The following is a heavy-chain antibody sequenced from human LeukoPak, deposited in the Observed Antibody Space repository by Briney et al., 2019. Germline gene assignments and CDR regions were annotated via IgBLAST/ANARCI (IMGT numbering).Heavy chain of an antibody. CDR1: GGSISNYY. D-gene: IGHD4-17*01. Sequence: SETLSLTCTVSGGSISNYYLSWIRQLAGKGLEWIGRIYSRVTTYNPSLKSRVTMSADTSRNHVSLTLNSVTAADTAVYYCARDPGTTGEVKFDPWGQGTLVTVSS. CDR2: IYSRVT. CDR3: ARDPGTTGEVKFDP. J-gene: IGHJ5*02. V-gene: IGHV4-4*07.